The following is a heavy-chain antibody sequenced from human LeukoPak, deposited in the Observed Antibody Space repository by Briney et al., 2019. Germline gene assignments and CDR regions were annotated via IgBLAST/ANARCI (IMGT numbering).Heavy chain of an antibody. J-gene: IGHJ6*03. CDR1: GFTFTSSA. CDR3: AADKYCSGGSCYYYYMDV. V-gene: IGHV1-58*01. D-gene: IGHD2-15*01. Sequence: SVKVSCKASGFTFTSSAVQWVRQARGQRLEWIGWIVVGSGNTNYAQKFQERATITRDMSTSTAYMELSSLRSEDTAVYYCAADKYCSGGSCYYYYMDVWGKGTTVTVSS. CDR2: IVVGSGNT.